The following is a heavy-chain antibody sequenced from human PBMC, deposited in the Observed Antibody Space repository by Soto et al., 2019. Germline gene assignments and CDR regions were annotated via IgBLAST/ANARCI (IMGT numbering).Heavy chain of an antibody. CDR1: GFTFSSYS. CDR3: AREKDGYNEGYGMDV. CDR2: ISSSSSYI. Sequence: EVQLVESGGGLVKPGGSLRLSCAASGFTFSSYSMNWVRQAPGKGLEWVSSISSSSSYIYYADSVKGRFTISRDNAKNSLYLQMNSLRAEDTAVYYCAREKDGYNEGYGMDVWGQGTTVTVSS. V-gene: IGHV3-21*01. D-gene: IGHD5-12*01. J-gene: IGHJ6*02.